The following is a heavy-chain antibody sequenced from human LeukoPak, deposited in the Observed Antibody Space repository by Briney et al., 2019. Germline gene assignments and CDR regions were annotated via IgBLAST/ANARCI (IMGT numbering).Heavy chain of an antibody. V-gene: IGHV4-4*07. CDR1: GGSISSYY. CDR2: IYTSGST. CDR3: ARGLYCSSTSCYIPY. J-gene: IGHJ4*02. Sequence: PSETLSLTCTVSGGSISSYYWSWIRQPAGKGLEWIGRIYTSGSTNYNPSLKSRVTISVDTSKNQFSLKLSSVTAADTAVYYCARGLYCSSTSCYIPYWGQGTLVTVSS. D-gene: IGHD2-2*02.